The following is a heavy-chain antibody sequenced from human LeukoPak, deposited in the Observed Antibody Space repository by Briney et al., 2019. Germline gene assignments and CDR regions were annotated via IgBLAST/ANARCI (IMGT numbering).Heavy chain of an antibody. J-gene: IGHJ5*02. Sequence: SETLSLTCTVSGGSISSYYWSWIRQPPGKGLEWIGYIFYSGISNYNPSLKSRVTMSVDTSNNQFSLKLSSVTAADTAVYYCARALSSSSGTHWFYRWGQGTLVTVSS. D-gene: IGHD6-6*01. CDR2: IFYSGIS. V-gene: IGHV4-59*08. CDR1: GGSISSYY. CDR3: ARALSSSSGTHWFYR.